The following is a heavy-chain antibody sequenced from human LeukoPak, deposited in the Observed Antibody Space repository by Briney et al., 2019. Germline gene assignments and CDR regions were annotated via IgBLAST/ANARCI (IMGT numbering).Heavy chain of an antibody. CDR1: GYSISSGYY. CDR2: IYHSGST. J-gene: IGHJ5*02. V-gene: IGHV4-38-2*02. D-gene: IGHD3-3*01. CDR3: ARDSYDFWSGYYTFDP. Sequence: KTSETLSLTCTVSGYSISSGYYWGWIRQPPGKGLEWIGSIYHSGSTYYNPSHKSRVTISVDTSKNQFSLKLSSVTAADTAVYYCARDSYDFWSGYYTFDPWGQGTLVTVSS.